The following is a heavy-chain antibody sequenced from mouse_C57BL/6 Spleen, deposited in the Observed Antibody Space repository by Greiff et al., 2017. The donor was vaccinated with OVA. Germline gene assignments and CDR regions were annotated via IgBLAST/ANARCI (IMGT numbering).Heavy chain of an antibody. D-gene: IGHD1-1*01. J-gene: IGHJ2*01. Sequence: EVQLQQSGGGLVKPGGSLKLSCAASGFTFSSYAMSWVRQTPEKRLEWVATISAGGSYTYYPDNVKGRFTISRDNAKNNQYLQMSHLKSEDTAMYYCARALLLRYYFDYWGEGTTPTVS. CDR2: ISAGGSYT. CDR3: ARALLLRYYFDY. CDR1: GFTFSSYA. V-gene: IGHV5-4*01.